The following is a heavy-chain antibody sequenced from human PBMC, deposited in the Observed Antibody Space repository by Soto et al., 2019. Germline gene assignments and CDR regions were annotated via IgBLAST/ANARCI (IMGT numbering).Heavy chain of an antibody. CDR2: IYYRGST. CDR3: ARRYGSAFDF. J-gene: IGHJ3*01. V-gene: IGHV4-39*07. D-gene: IGHD3-10*01. Sequence: PSETLSLTCTVSGDSISGSSYFWGWIRQPPGKGLEWIGSIYYRGSTYYNPSLKSRATISVDTSKNQFSLKLSSVTAADTAVYYCARRYGSAFDFSGQGKMLT. CDR1: GDSISGSSYF.